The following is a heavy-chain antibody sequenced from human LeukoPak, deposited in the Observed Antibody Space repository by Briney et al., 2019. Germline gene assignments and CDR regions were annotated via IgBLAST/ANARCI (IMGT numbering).Heavy chain of an antibody. Sequence: GGSLRLSCAASGFTVSSNYMSWVRQAPGKGLEWVSAISGSGGSTYYADSVKGRFTISRDNSKNTLYLQMNSLRAEDTAVYYCAKDIRYSYGSDYWGQGTLVTVSS. J-gene: IGHJ4*02. CDR1: GFTVSSNY. D-gene: IGHD5-18*01. CDR3: AKDIRYSYGSDY. V-gene: IGHV3-23*01. CDR2: ISGSGGST.